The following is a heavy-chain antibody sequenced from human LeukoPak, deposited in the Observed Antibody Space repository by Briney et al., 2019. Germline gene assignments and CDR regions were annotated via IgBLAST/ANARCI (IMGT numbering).Heavy chain of an antibody. CDR3: ARGEDFDY. CDR1: GFTFSSYA. J-gene: IGHJ4*02. Sequence: GGSLRLSCAASGFTFSSYAMHWVRQAPGKGLERVAVISYDGSNKYYADSVKGRFTISRDNSKNTLYLQMNSLRAEDTAVYYCARGEDFDYWGQGTLVTVSS. V-gene: IGHV3-30-3*01. CDR2: ISYDGSNK. D-gene: IGHD1-26*01.